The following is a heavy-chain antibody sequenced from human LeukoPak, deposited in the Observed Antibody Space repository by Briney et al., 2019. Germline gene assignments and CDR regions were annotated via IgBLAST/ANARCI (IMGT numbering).Heavy chain of an antibody. J-gene: IGHJ4*02. V-gene: IGHV3-7*03. CDR2: IKQDGSGL. D-gene: IGHD1/OR15-1a*01. CDR3: ARDPGRTGFDY. Sequence: GGSLRLSCAASGFNFNNYWMSWLRQAPGKGLEWVANIKQDGSGLYYVESVKGRFTISRDNAKNSLYLRMTSLRAEDTAVYYCARDPGRTGFDYWGQGTLVTVSS. CDR1: GFNFNNYW.